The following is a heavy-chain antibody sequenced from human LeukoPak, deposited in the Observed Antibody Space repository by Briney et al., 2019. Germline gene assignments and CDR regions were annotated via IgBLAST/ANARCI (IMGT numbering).Heavy chain of an antibody. CDR2: ISAYNGNT. CDR1: GYTFTSYG. D-gene: IGHD6-13*01. CDR3: ARDGLSSSWYRNYYYYYYMDV. Sequence: ASVKVSCKASGYTFTSYGTSWVRQAPGQGLEWMGWISAYNGNTNYAQKLQGRVTMTTDTSTSTAYMELRSLRSDDTAVYYCARDGLSSSWYRNYYYYYYMDVWGKGTTVTVSS. V-gene: IGHV1-18*01. J-gene: IGHJ6*03.